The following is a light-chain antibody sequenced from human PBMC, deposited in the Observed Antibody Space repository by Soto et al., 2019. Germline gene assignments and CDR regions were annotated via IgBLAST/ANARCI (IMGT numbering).Light chain of an antibody. CDR2: TNN. Sequence: QSVLTQPPSASGTPGQRVTISCSGRRSSIGSNSVNWYQQLPRTAPKVLIYTNNQRPSGVPDRFSGSKSGTSASLAISGLQSEDEADYYCAAWDGSLNVYVFGTGTKLTVL. J-gene: IGLJ1*01. CDR3: AAWDGSLNVYV. V-gene: IGLV1-44*01. CDR1: RSSIGSNS.